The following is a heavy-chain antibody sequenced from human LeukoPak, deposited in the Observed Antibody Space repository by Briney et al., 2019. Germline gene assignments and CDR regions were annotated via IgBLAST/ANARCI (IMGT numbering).Heavy chain of an antibody. V-gene: IGHV4-34*01. D-gene: IGHD3-22*01. CDR1: GGSFSGYY. CDR3: ARSRQSKAMIVVVLLFDY. Sequence: PSETLSLTCAVYGGSFSGYYWSWIRQPPGKGLEWIGEINHSGSTNYNPSLKSRVTISVDTSKNKFSLKLSSVTAADTAVYYCARSRQSKAMIVVVLLFDYWGQGTLVTVSS. J-gene: IGHJ4*02. CDR2: INHSGST.